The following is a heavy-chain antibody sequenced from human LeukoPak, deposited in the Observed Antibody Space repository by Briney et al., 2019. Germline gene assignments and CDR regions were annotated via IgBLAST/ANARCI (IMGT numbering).Heavy chain of an antibody. CDR1: GFTFSSYA. Sequence: PGGSLRLSCAASGFTFSSYAMSWVRQAPGKGLEWVSAISGSGGSTYYADSVKGRFTISRDNSKNTLYLQMNSLRAEDTAVYYCARGYYDFWSAYWFDPWGQGTLITVSS. CDR2: ISGSGGST. J-gene: IGHJ5*02. D-gene: IGHD3-3*01. V-gene: IGHV3-23*01. CDR3: ARGYYDFWSAYWFDP.